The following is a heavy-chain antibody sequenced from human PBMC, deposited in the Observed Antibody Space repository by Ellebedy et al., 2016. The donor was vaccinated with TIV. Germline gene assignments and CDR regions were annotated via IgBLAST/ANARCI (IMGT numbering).Heavy chain of an antibody. CDR2: INHSGST. CDR1: GGSLTSYY. V-gene: IGHV4-34*01. J-gene: IGHJ6*02. CDR3: ARGLRNWEYYYGSGNGMDV. D-gene: IGHD3-10*01. Sequence: SETLSLTCAVYGGSLTSYYWSWIRQSPGKGLEWIGEINHSGSTNYNPSLKSRVTISVDTSKNQFSLKLSSVTAADTAVYYCARGLRNWEYYYGSGNGMDVWGQGTTVTVSS.